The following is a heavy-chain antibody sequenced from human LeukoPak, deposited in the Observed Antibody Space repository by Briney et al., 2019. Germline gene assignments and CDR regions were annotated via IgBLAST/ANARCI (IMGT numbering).Heavy chain of an antibody. CDR3: ARGYGSGSYHYYYYYGMDV. CDR2: INHSGST. V-gene: IGHV4-34*01. Sequence: KPSETLSLTCAVYGGSFSGYYWSWIRQPPGKGLEWIGEINHSGSTNYNPSLKSRVTISVDTSKNQFSLKLSSVTAADTAVYYCARGYGSGSYHYYYYYGMDVWAKGPRSPSPQ. D-gene: IGHD3-10*01. CDR1: GGSFSGYY. J-gene: IGHJ6*04.